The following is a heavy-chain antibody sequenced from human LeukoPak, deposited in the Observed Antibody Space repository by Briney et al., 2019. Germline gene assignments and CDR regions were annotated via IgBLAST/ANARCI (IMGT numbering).Heavy chain of an antibody. D-gene: IGHD3-22*01. V-gene: IGHV1-3*01. Sequence: GASVKVSCKASGYTFTSYAMHWVRQAPGQRLEWMGWINAGNGNTKYSQKFQGRVTITRDTSASTAYMELSSLRSEDTAVYYCARVADYYDSSGYSAYYFDYWGQGTLVTVSS. J-gene: IGHJ4*02. CDR3: ARVADYYDSSGYSAYYFDY. CDR1: GYTFTSYA. CDR2: INAGNGNT.